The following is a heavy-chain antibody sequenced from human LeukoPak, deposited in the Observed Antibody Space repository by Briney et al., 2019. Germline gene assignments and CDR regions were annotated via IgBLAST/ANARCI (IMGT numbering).Heavy chain of an antibody. Sequence: GGSLRLSCAASGFTFGDSAMTWVRQAPGKGLDWVSLISFSGANSYYADSVKGRFTISRDNSKDTLFLQMNSLRAEDTAIYYCARDIQLSTWGLGTMVTVSS. V-gene: IGHV3-23*01. CDR3: ARDIQLST. CDR1: GFTFGDSA. D-gene: IGHD5-24*01. J-gene: IGHJ3*01. CDR2: ISFSGANS.